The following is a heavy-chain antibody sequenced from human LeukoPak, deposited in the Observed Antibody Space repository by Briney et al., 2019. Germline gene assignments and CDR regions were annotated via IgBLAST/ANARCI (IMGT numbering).Heavy chain of an antibody. J-gene: IGHJ6*02. CDR2: ISYDGSNK. Sequence: GGSLRLSCAASGFTFSSYAMHWVRQAPGKGLEWVAVISYDGSNKYYADSVKGRFTISRDNSKNTLYLQMNSLRAEDTAVYYCAREDIVVVVAATTSPNYYYYGMDVWGQGTTVTVSS. D-gene: IGHD2-15*01. CDR1: GFTFSSYA. CDR3: AREDIVVVVAATTSPNYYYYGMDV. V-gene: IGHV3-30-3*01.